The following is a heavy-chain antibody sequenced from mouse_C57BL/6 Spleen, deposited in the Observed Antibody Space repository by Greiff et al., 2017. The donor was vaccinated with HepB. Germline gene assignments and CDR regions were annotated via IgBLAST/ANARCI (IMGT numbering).Heavy chain of an antibody. CDR1: GYAFSSSW. CDR3: ARMYDTRYFDV. J-gene: IGHJ1*03. CDR2: IYPGDGDT. V-gene: IGHV1-82*01. D-gene: IGHD2-3*01. Sequence: QVTLKVSGPELVKPGASVKISCKASGYAFSSSWMNWVKQRPGKGLEWIGRIYPGDGDTNYNGKFKGKATLTADKSSSTAYMQLSSLTSEDSAVYFCARMYDTRYFDVWGTGTTVTVSS.